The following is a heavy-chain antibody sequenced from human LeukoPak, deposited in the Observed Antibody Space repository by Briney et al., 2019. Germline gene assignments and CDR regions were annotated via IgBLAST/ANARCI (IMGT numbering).Heavy chain of an antibody. Sequence: SETLSLTCTVSGGSISTYYWSWIRQPAGKGLEWIGRMYISGETNYNPSLKSRVTMSLDTSKNHFSLKLNSVTAADTAVYFCASGIQGAGNNYWGQGTLVTVSS. CDR2: MYISGET. CDR1: GGSISTYY. CDR3: ASGIQGAGNNY. D-gene: IGHD6-19*01. J-gene: IGHJ4*02. V-gene: IGHV4-4*07.